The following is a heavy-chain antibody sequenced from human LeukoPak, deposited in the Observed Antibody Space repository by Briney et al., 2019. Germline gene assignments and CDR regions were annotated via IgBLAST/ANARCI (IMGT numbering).Heavy chain of an antibody. CDR1: GFTFSSYG. CDR2: IYSGGST. V-gene: IGHV3-53*01. Sequence: GGSLRLSCAASGFTFSSYGMHWVRQAPGKGLEWVSVIYSGGSTYYADSVKGRFTISRDNSKNTLYLQMNSLRAEDTAVYYCARVSPHAFDIWGQGTMVTVSS. J-gene: IGHJ3*02. CDR3: ARVSPHAFDI.